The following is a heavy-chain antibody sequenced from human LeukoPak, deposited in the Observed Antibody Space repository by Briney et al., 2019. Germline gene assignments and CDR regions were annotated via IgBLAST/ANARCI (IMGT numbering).Heavy chain of an antibody. Sequence: PGGSLRLSCAASGFTFSVYWMSWVRQAPGKGLEWVANIKQDGSDKYYVDSVKGRFTISRDNSKNSLYLQMNSLRAEDTAVYYCARDLGGYCTNGVCYGASDMWGQGTMVTVSS. CDR2: IKQDGSDK. CDR3: ARDLGGYCTNGVCYGASDM. J-gene: IGHJ3*02. D-gene: IGHD2-8*01. CDR1: GFTFSVYW. V-gene: IGHV3-7*05.